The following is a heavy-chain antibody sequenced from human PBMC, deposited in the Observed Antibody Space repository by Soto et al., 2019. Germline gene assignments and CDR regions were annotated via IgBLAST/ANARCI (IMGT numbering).Heavy chain of an antibody. CDR3: ARDYSSGWSFDY. J-gene: IGHJ4*02. D-gene: IGHD6-19*01. CDR2: INVGNGNR. Sequence: APVKVSCKASGYTFTNYAMHWVRQAPGQRLEWMGWINVGNGNRKYSQKFQGRVTITRDTSASTAYMELSSLRSEDTAVYYCARDYSSGWSFDYCGEGTLVTVSS. V-gene: IGHV1-3*01. CDR1: GYTFTNYA.